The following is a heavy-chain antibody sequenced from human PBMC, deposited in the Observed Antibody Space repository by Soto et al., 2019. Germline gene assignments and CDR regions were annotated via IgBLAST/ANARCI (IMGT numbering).Heavy chain of an antibody. CDR1: GFTFSSYG. CDR2: ISYDGSNK. Sequence: PGVSLRLSCAASGFTFSSYGMHWVRQAPGKGLEWVAVISYDGSNKYYADSVKGRFTISRDNSKNTLYLQMNSLRAEDTAVYYCAKDGGDYYYYGMDVWGQGTTVTVSS. D-gene: IGHD3-3*01. V-gene: IGHV3-30*18. CDR3: AKDGGDYYYYGMDV. J-gene: IGHJ6*02.